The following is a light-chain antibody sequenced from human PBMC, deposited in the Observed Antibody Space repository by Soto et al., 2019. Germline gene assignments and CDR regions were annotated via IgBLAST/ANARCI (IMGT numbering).Light chain of an antibody. J-gene: IGKJ1*01. Sequence: DIQMTQSPSTLSASVGDSVTITCRASQTIRSWLAWYQQKPGKAPKLLIFDASSLESGVPLRFSGSGSGTDFTLTISSLQPDDFATYYCQQYNDYPWTFGHGTKLEIK. V-gene: IGKV1-5*01. CDR3: QQYNDYPWT. CDR2: DAS. CDR1: QTIRSW.